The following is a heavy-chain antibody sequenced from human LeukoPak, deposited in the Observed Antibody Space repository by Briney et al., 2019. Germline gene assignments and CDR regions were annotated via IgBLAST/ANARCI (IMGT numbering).Heavy chain of an antibody. CDR3: ARGDIVVVPAAIRGGDYFDY. D-gene: IGHD2-2*02. CDR2: INHSGST. Sequence: SETLSLTCAVYGGSFSGYYWSWIRQPPGKGLEWIGEINHSGSTNYNPSLESRVTISVDTSKNQCSLKLSSVTAADTAGYYCARGDIVVVPAAIRGGDYFDYWGQGTLVTVSS. V-gene: IGHV4-34*01. J-gene: IGHJ4*02. CDR1: GGSFSGYY.